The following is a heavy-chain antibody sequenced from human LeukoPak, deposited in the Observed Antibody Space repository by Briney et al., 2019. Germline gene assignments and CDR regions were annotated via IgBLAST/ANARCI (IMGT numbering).Heavy chain of an antibody. CDR1: GYTFTSYG. Sequence: ASVKVSCKASGYTFTSYGIRWVRQAPGQGLEWMGWISAYNGNTNYAQKLQGRVTMTTDTSTSTAYMELRSLRSDDTAVYYCARVYSSWTGTDWFDPWGQGTLVTVSS. CDR2: ISAYNGNT. V-gene: IGHV1-18*01. D-gene: IGHD6-13*01. J-gene: IGHJ5*02. CDR3: ARVYSSWTGTDWFDP.